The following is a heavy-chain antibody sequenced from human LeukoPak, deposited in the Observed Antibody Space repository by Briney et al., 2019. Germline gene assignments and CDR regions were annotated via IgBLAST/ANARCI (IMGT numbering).Heavy chain of an antibody. CDR3: ARGRFNYGDYYYYYMDV. D-gene: IGHD4-17*01. Sequence: PSQTLSLTXTVSGGSISSGSYYWSWIRQPAGKGLEWIGRIYTSGSTNYNPSLKSRVTISVDTSKNQFSLKLSSVTAADTAVYYCARGRFNYGDYYYYYMDVWGKGTTVTVSS. V-gene: IGHV4-61*02. CDR2: IYTSGST. CDR1: GGSISSGSYY. J-gene: IGHJ6*03.